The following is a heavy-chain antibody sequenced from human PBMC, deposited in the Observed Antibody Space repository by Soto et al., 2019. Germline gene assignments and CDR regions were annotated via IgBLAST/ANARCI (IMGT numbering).Heavy chain of an antibody. J-gene: IGHJ4*02. CDR3: ATGVAAEHFYDSSGYFSDDY. CDR2: IYYSGST. D-gene: IGHD3-22*01. V-gene: IGHV4-39*01. CDR1: GGSISSSSYY. Sequence: SETLSLTCTVSGGSISSSSYYWGWIRQPPGKGLEWIGGIYYSGSTYYNPSLKSRVTISVDTSKNQFSLKLSSVTAADTAVYYCATGVAAEHFYDSSGYFSDDYWGQGTQVTVS.